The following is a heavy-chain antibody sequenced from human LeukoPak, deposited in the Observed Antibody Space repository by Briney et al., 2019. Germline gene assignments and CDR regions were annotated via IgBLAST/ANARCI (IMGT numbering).Heavy chain of an antibody. CDR2: LYSDGNT. Sequence: GGSLRLSCAASGFTIITNDMTWVRQAPGKGLEWVSVLYSDGNTKYADSVQGRFTISRDNSKNTLYLEMNSLRPDDTAVYYCARGVEPLAANTLAYWGQGTLVTVSS. V-gene: IGHV3-53*01. CDR3: ARGVEPLAANTLAY. J-gene: IGHJ4*02. CDR1: GFTIITND. D-gene: IGHD1-14*01.